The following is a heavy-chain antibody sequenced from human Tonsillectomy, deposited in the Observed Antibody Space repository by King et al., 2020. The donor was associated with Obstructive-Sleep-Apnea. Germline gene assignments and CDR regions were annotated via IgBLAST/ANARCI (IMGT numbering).Heavy chain of an antibody. CDR3: ARSPLPTMPFNMDV. V-gene: IGHV1-18*01. D-gene: IGHD2-2*01. J-gene: IGHJ6*02. Sequence: HVQLVQSGAEVKKPGASVTVSCKASGYTFTSYAISWVRQAPGQGLEWMGWITAYNGNTYYAQRLQGRVTMTTDTSTSTAYMDLRSLKSDDTAVYYCARSPLPTMPFNMDVWGQGTTVTVSS. CDR2: ITAYNGNT. CDR1: GYTFTSYA.